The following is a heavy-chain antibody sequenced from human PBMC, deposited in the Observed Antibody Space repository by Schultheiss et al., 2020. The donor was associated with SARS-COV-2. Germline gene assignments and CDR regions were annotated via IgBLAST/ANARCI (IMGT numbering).Heavy chain of an antibody. CDR3: ARDWSGSFDY. D-gene: IGHD1-26*01. V-gene: IGHV3-23*01. Sequence: GGSLRLSCAASGFTFSDYYMSWIRQAPGKGLEWVSGISGSGDKTYYADSVKGRFTISRDNSKNTLYLQMSSLRVEDTALYYCARDWSGSFDYWGQGTLVTVSS. CDR1: GFTFSDYY. J-gene: IGHJ4*02. CDR2: ISGSGDKT.